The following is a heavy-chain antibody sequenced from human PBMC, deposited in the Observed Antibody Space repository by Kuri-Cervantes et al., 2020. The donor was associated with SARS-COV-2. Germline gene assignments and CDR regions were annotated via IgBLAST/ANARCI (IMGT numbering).Heavy chain of an antibody. V-gene: IGHV1-18*01. CDR1: GYTFTSYG. CDR3: ALGYWGSGYPRYYYYMDV. J-gene: IGHJ6*03. CDR2: ISAYNGNT. Sequence: ASVKVSCKASGYTFTSYGISWVRQAPGQGLEWMGWISAYNGNTNYAQKLQGRVTITADESTSIAYMELSSLRSEDTAVYYCALGYWGSGYPRYYYYMDVWGKGTTVTVSS. D-gene: IGHD3-22*01.